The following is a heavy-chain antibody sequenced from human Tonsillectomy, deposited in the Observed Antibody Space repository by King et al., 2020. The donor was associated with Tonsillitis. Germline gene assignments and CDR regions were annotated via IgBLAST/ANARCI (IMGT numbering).Heavy chain of an antibody. CDR1: GFTFSSYG. CDR2: ISYDGSNK. J-gene: IGHJ4*02. D-gene: IGHD6-19*01. V-gene: IGHV3-30*18. CDR3: AKVTVYSSGWYPFDY. Sequence: VQLVESGGGVVQPGRSLRLSCAASGFTFSSYGMHWVRQAPGKGLEWVAVISYDGSNKYYADSVKGRFTISRDNSKNTLYLQMNSLRAEDTAVYYCAKVTVYSSGWYPFDYWGQGTQVTVSS.